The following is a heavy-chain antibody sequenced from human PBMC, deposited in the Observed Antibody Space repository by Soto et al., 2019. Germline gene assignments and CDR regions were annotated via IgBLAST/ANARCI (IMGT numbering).Heavy chain of an antibody. J-gene: IGHJ5*02. Sequence: NHSDTMSLTCTVSGGSISSGGYYWSWIRQHPGKGLEWIGYIYYSGSTYYNPSLKSRVTISVDTSKNQFSLKLSSVTAADTSVYYCARESSGYSHNCFDPWGQGTLVTVSS. V-gene: IGHV4-31*03. D-gene: IGHD2-15*01. CDR2: IYYSGST. CDR3: ARESSGYSHNCFDP. CDR1: GGSISSGGYY.